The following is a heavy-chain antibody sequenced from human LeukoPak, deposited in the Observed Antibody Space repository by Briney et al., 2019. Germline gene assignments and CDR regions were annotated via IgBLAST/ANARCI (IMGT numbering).Heavy chain of an antibody. V-gene: IGHV3-48*04. CDR2: ISSSSSTI. CDR3: ARVTMVRGSYYYYGMDV. J-gene: IGHJ6*02. Sequence: GGSLRLSCAASGFTFSSYSMNWVRQAPGKGLEWVSYISSSSSTIYYADSVKGRFTISRDNAKNSLYLQMNSLRAEDTAVYYCARVTMVRGSYYYYGMDVWGQGTTVTVSS. CDR1: GFTFSSYS. D-gene: IGHD3-10*01.